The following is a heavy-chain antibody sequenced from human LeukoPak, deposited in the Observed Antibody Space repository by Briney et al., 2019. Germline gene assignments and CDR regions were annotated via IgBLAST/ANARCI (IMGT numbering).Heavy chain of an antibody. V-gene: IGHV4-59*08. D-gene: IGHD3-10*01. Sequence: PSETLSLTCTVSGGSISSYYWSWIRQPPGKGLEWIGYIYYSGSTNYNPSLKSRVTISVDTSKNQFSLKLSSVTAADTAVYYCARSLPLLDAFDIWGQGTMVTVSS. CDR3: ARSLPLLDAFDI. J-gene: IGHJ3*02. CDR1: GGSISSYY. CDR2: IYYSGST.